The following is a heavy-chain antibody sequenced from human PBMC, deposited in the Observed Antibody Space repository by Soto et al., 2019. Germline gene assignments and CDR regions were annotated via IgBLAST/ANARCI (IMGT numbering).Heavy chain of an antibody. CDR3: AKGGTTSLDY. V-gene: IGHV1-2*02. Sequence: ASVKVSCKASGGTFSSYAISWVRQAPGQGREWMGWINPNSGGPISAQQFQDRVTMTRDTSNRTAYLELSRRSYDAPAVDYLAKGGTTSLDYWGQGTQVTVSS. J-gene: IGHJ4*02. CDR2: INPNSGGP. D-gene: IGHD1-1*01. CDR1: GGTFSSYA.